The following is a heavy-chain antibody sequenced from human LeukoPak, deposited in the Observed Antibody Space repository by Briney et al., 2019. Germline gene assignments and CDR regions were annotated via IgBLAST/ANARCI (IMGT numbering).Heavy chain of an antibody. CDR3: ARGFPHGGLLYYYGMDV. CDR1: GFTFDDYG. D-gene: IGHD4-23*01. V-gene: IGHV3-20*01. J-gene: IGHJ6*02. Sequence: GGSLRLSCAASGFTFDDYGMSWVRQAPGKGLEWVSGINWNGGSTGYADSVKGRFTISRDNAKNSLYLQMNSLRAADTALYHCARGFPHGGLLYYYGMDVWGQGTTVTVSS. CDR2: INWNGGST.